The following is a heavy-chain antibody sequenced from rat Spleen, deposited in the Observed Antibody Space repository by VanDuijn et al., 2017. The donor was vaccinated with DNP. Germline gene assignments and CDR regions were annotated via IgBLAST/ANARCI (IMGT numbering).Heavy chain of an antibody. D-gene: IGHD4-3*01. CDR1: GFTFSEYW. CDR3: VRWNSGHFDY. J-gene: IGHJ2*01. CDR2: ISTDGGST. V-gene: IGHV5-58*01. Sequence: EVQLVETGGGLVKSGRSLKLSCVASGFTFSEYWMYWIRQAPGKGLEWVASISTDGGSTDYPDSVKGRFTISRYNTKSTLYLQMNSLRSEDMATYYCVRWNSGHFDYWGQGVMVTVSS.